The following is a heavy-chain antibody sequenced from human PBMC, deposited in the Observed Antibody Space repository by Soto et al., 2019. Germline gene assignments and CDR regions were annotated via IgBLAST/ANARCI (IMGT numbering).Heavy chain of an antibody. D-gene: IGHD6-19*01. CDR1: GFTVSSNY. V-gene: IGHV3-53*04. CDR3: ARESIAVAGSYYYYGMDV. CDR2: IYSGGST. Sequence: EVQLVESGGGLVQPGGSLRLSCVASGFTVSSNYMSWVRQAPGKGLEWVSVIYSGGSTYYADSVKGRFTISRHNSKNTLYLQMSSLSAEDTAVYYCARESIAVAGSYYYYGMDVWGQGTTVTVSS. J-gene: IGHJ6*02.